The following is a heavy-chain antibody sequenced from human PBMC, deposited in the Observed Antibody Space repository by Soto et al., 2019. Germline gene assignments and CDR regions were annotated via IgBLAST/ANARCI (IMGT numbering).Heavy chain of an antibody. D-gene: IGHD1-26*01. Sequence: QVQLQQWGAGLLKPSETLSLTCAVYGGSFSGYYWSWIRQPPGKGLEWIGEINHSGSTNYNPSLKSRVTIAVDTSKSQFSGKLSSVLAADTAVYYCAGGGVNVGATGLSDYWGQGTLVTVSS. CDR2: INHSGST. CDR1: GGSFSGYY. CDR3: AGGGVNVGATGLSDY. J-gene: IGHJ4*02. V-gene: IGHV4-34*01.